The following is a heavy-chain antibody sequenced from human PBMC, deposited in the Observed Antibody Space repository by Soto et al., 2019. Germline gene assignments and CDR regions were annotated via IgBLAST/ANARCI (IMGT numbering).Heavy chain of an antibody. V-gene: IGHV4-61*01. Sequence: PSETLSLTCTVSGGSVSSGSYYRSWIRQPPGKGLEWIGYIYYSGSTNYNPSLKSRVTISVDTSKNQFSLKLSSVTAADTAVYYCARDLGYCSGGSCYLTHFDYWGQGTLVTVSS. CDR2: IYYSGST. CDR1: GGSVSSGSYY. CDR3: ARDLGYCSGGSCYLTHFDY. D-gene: IGHD2-15*01. J-gene: IGHJ4*02.